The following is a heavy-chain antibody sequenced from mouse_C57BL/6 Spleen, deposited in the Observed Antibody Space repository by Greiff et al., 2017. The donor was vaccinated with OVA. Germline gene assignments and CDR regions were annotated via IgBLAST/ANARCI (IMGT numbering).Heavy chain of an antibody. J-gene: IGHJ2*01. CDR3: TRRGTFITTVVAPFDY. CDR1: GYTFTDYE. Sequence: QVQLQQSGAELVRPGASVTLSCKASGYTFTDYEMHWVKQTPVHGLEWIGAIDPETGGTAYNQKFKGKAILTADKSSSTAYMELRSLTSEDSAVYYGTRRGTFITTVVAPFDYWGQGTTLTVSS. CDR2: IDPETGGT. D-gene: IGHD1-1*01. V-gene: IGHV1-15*01.